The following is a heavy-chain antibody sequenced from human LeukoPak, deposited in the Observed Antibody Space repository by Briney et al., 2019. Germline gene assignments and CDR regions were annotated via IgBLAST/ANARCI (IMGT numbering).Heavy chain of an antibody. CDR2: IYYSGST. J-gene: IGHJ3*02. V-gene: IGHV4-59*01. CDR3: ARGAYYDYVWGSYRLSADAFDS. D-gene: IGHD3-16*02. CDR1: GVSISSYY. Sequence: PSETLSLTCTVSGVSISSYYWSWIRQPPGKGLEWIGYIYYSGSTNYNPSLKSRVTISVDTSKNQFSLKLSSVTAADTAVYYCARGAYYDYVWGSYRLSADAFDSGGQGTMVTVSA.